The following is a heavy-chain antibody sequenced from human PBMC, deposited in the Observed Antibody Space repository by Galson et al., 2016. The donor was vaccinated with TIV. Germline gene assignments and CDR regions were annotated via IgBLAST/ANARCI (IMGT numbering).Heavy chain of an antibody. CDR1: GFSLTTNGMS. Sequence: PALVKPTQTLTLTCTFSGFSLTTNGMSVSWIRQPPGKALEWLARIDWDDDKFYTTSLKTRLTIAKDTSENRVVLTMTTMDPVDTATYFCARHCSGGSCFGYWGQGTLVTVSS. V-gene: IGHV2-70*04. D-gene: IGHD2-15*01. CDR3: ARHCSGGSCFGY. CDR2: IDWDDDK. J-gene: IGHJ4*02.